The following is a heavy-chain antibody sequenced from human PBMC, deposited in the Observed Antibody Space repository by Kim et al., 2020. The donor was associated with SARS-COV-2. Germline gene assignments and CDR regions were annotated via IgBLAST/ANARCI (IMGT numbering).Heavy chain of an antibody. V-gene: IGHV3-53*01. CDR2: ST. J-gene: IGHJ3*02. CDR3: ASGPSRAFDI. D-gene: IGHD3-10*01. Sequence: STHEPESVKGRINISRDNSTNTLYLQMNGLRAEDKAVYYCASGPSRAFDIWGQGTMVTVSS.